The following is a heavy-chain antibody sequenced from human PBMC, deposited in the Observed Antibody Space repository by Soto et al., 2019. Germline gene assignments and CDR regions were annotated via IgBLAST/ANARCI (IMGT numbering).Heavy chain of an antibody. D-gene: IGHD2-15*01. Sequence: EVQLLESGGGLGQPGASLRLSCAASGFTFSSYAMSWVRQAPGTGLEWVSSISGSGDYTYFADSVKGRFTISRDNSKDTLNLQMSSLRVQDTAIYYCAQDSRSHPQGWFDPWGQGTLVTVSS. CDR2: ISGSGDYT. CDR1: GFTFSSYA. J-gene: IGHJ5*02. V-gene: IGHV3-23*01. CDR3: AQDSRSHPQGWFDP.